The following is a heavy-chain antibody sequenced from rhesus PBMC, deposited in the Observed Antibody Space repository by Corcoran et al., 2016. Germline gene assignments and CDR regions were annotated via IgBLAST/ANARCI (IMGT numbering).Heavy chain of an antibody. CDR2: IGGSIGST. Sequence: QVQLQESGPGLVKPSETLSLTCAVSGYSISSGYGWSWIRQPPGKGLEGIGYIGGSIGSTNYNPSLKSRVTISKDTSKHQFSLKLSSVTAADTAVYYCARGGVVATAYFDYWGQGVLVTVSS. CDR1: GYSISSGYG. J-gene: IGHJ4*01. V-gene: IGHV4-127*01. D-gene: IGHD2-21*01. CDR3: ARGGVVATAYFDY.